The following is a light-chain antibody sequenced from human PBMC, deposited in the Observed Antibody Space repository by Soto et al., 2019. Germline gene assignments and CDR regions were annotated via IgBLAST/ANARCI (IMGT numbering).Light chain of an antibody. Sequence: DIQMTQSPYSLSASVGDRVTITCRASQSISSYLNSYQQKPGKAPKLLIYAASSLQSGVPSRFSGSGSGTDFTITIRSLQPEDFATYYCQQSYSTPPTFGQPTRRAIK. CDR2: AAS. V-gene: IGKV1-39*01. CDR3: QQSYSTPPT. J-gene: IGKJ5*01. CDR1: QSISSY.